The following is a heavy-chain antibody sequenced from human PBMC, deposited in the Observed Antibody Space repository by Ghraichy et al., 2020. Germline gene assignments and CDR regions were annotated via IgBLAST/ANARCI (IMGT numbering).Heavy chain of an antibody. V-gene: IGHV3-66*01. CDR2: IYSGGST. Sequence: GGSLRLSCAASGFTVRSNYMTWVRQAPGKGLEWVSVIYSGGSTFYADSVKGRFTISRESSQGTLYLQMNSLTVEDTAVYFCARDHLTTDAFDVWGRGTRVTVSS. D-gene: IGHD4/OR15-4a*01. CDR3: ARDHLTTDAFDV. CDR1: GFTVRSNY. J-gene: IGHJ3*01.